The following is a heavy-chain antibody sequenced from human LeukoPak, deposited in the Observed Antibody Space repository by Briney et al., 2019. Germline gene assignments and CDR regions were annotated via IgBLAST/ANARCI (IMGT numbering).Heavy chain of an antibody. CDR2: IYHSGST. V-gene: IGHV4-4*02. Sequence: SETLSLTCAVSGGSISSSNWWSWVRQPPGKGLEWIGEIYHSGSTNYNPSLKSRVTISVDKSKNQFSLKLSSVTAADTAVYYCARDRYGSSWSPYYYYGMDVWGQGTTVTVSS. J-gene: IGHJ6*02. D-gene: IGHD6-13*01. CDR3: ARDRYGSSWSPYYYYGMDV. CDR1: GGSISSSNW.